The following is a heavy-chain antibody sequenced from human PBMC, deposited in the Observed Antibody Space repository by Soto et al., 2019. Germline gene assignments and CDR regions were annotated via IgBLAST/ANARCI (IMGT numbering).Heavy chain of an antibody. CDR1: GYTFTSYA. CDR2: INAGNGNT. Sequence: ASVKVSCKASGYTFTSYAMHWVRQAPGQRLEWMGWINAGNGNTKYSQKFQGRVTITRDTSASTAYMELSSLRSEDTAVYYCGRGPKPSRWFDPWGQGTLVTVSS. V-gene: IGHV1-3*01. CDR3: GRGPKPSRWFDP. J-gene: IGHJ5*02.